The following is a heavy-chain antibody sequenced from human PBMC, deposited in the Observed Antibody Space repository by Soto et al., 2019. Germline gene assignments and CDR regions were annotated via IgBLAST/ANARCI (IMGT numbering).Heavy chain of an antibody. Sequence: GESRKISCKGPGYSFTYYLSGGVRQIAGKGLEWMGIIYPGDSDNRYSPSFQGQVTISADKSISTAYLQWSSLKASDTAMYYCARRYCSSTSCPFDYWGQGTLVTVSS. CDR2: IYPGDSDN. CDR3: ARRYCSSTSCPFDY. J-gene: IGHJ4*02. V-gene: IGHV5-51*01. D-gene: IGHD2-2*01. CDR1: GYSFTYYL.